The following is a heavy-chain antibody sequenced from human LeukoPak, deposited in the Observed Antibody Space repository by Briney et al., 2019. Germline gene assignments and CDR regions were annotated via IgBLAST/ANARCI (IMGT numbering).Heavy chain of an antibody. D-gene: IGHD6-13*01. J-gene: IGHJ1*01. V-gene: IGHV1-3*03. CDR2: INVGNGNT. Sequence: ASVEVSCKASGYTFTNYAMHWVRQAPGQRLEWMGWINVGNGNTKYSQEFQGRVTITRDTSASTAYMDLSSLRSEDMAVYYCARGERRQLVGSSEKYFQHWGQGTLVTVSS. CDR1: GYTFTNYA. CDR3: ARGERRQLVGSSEKYFQH.